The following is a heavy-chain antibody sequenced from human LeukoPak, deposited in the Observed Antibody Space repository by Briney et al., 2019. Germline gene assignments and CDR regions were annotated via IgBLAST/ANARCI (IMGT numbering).Heavy chain of an antibody. D-gene: IGHD6-19*01. Sequence: GRSLRLSCAASGFTFSSYGMHWVRQASGKGLEWVAVISYDGSNKYYADSVKGRFTISRDNSKNTLYLQMNSLRAEDTAVYYCARDKYSSGWRNSNWFDPWGQGTLVTVSS. CDR2: ISYDGSNK. CDR1: GFTFSSYG. J-gene: IGHJ5*02. V-gene: IGHV3-30*03. CDR3: ARDKYSSGWRNSNWFDP.